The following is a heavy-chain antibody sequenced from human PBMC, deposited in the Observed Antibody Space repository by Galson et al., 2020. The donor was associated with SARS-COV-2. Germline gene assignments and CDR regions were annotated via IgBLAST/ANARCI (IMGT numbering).Heavy chain of an antibody. CDR2: IYYSGST. J-gene: IGHJ6*02. V-gene: IGHV4-61*01. Sequence: SETLSLTCTVSGGSVSSGSYYWSWIRQPPGKGLEWIGYIYYSGSTNYNPSLKSRVTISVDTSKNQFSLKLSSVTAADTAVYYCARAGGYFDWLFRHSYYYYGMDVWGQGTTVTVSS. CDR1: GGSVSSGSYY. CDR3: ARAGGYFDWLFRHSYYYYGMDV. D-gene: IGHD3-9*01.